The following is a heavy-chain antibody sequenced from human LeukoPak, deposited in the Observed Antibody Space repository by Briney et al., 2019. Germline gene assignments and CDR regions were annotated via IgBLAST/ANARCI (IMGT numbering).Heavy chain of an antibody. Sequence: PSETLSLTCTVSGGSTSSGGYYWSWIRQHPGKGLEWIGYIYYSGSTYYNPSLKSRVTISVDTSKNQFSLKLSSVIAADTAVYYCAREPSLVAREGMDVWGQGTTVTVSS. V-gene: IGHV4-31*03. CDR1: GGSTSSGGYY. CDR3: AREPSLVAREGMDV. J-gene: IGHJ6*02. D-gene: IGHD2-15*01. CDR2: IYYSGST.